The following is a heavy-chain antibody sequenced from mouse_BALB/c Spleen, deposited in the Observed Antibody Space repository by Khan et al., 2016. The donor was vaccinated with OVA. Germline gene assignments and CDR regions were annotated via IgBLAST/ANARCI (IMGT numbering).Heavy chain of an antibody. V-gene: IGHV1-54*01. CDR3: ARGGYGTLAY. CDR2: INPGSGNT. Sequence: QVQLQQSGAELVRPGTSVKVSCKASGYAFTDYLIEWVKQRPGQGLEWIGVINPGSGNTNYNEKFKGKATLTADKSSSTAYMQLSSLTSDDSAVDVCARGGYGTLAYWGQGTPVTVSA. CDR1: GYAFTDYL. J-gene: IGHJ3*01. D-gene: IGHD2-1*01.